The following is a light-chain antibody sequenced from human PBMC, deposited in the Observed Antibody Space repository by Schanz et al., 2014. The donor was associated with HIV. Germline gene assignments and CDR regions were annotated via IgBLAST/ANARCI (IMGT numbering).Light chain of an antibody. J-gene: IGLJ2*01. V-gene: IGLV2-8*01. CDR3: SSYAGSNNLVV. Sequence: QSALTQPPSASGSPGQSVTISCTGTSSDVGGYNYVSWYQQHPGKAPKLMIYEVSKRPSGVPDRFFGSKSGNTASLTVSGLQDEDEADYYCSSYAGSNNLVVFGGGTKVTVL. CDR2: EVS. CDR1: SSDVGGYNY.